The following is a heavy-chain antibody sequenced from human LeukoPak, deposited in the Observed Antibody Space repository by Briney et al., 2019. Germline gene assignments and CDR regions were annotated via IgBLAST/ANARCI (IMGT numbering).Heavy chain of an antibody. CDR2: IYSGGST. CDR1: GFTVSSNY. Sequence: QVGGSLRLSCAASGFTVSSNYMSWVRQAPGKGLEWVSVIYSGGSTYYADSVKGRFTISRDNSKNTLYLQMNSLRAEDTAVYYCARDRTLKYGMDVWGQGTTVTVSS. V-gene: IGHV3-66*01. J-gene: IGHJ6*02. D-gene: IGHD1-1*01. CDR3: ARDRTLKYGMDV.